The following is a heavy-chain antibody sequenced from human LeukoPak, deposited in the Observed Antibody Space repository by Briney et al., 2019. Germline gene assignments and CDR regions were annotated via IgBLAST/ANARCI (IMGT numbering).Heavy chain of an antibody. CDR1: GFSFSSHS. Sequence: GGSLRLSCAASGFSFSSHSMNWVRQAPGKGLEWVSSISTSSSYIYYADSVKGRLTISRDNAKKSLYLQMNSLRADDTAVYYCARGASVVAGNDNAFDIWGQGTMITVSS. J-gene: IGHJ3*02. V-gene: IGHV3-21*01. CDR2: ISTSSSYI. CDR3: ARGASVVAGNDNAFDI. D-gene: IGHD6-19*01.